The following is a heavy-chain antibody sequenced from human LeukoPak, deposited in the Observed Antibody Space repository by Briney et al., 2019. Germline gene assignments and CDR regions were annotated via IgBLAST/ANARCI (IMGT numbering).Heavy chain of an antibody. CDR1: GFTFSSYG. V-gene: IGHV3-30*03. D-gene: IGHD6-6*01. CDR2: IPYDGSDK. J-gene: IGHJ4*02. Sequence: PGGSLRLSCAASGFTFSSYGMHWVRQAPGKGLEWVAVIPYDGSDKYYADSVKGRFTISRDNSKNTLYLQMNSLRAEDTAVYYCAYSSSSVSYFDYWGQGTLVTVSS. CDR3: AYSSSSVSYFDY.